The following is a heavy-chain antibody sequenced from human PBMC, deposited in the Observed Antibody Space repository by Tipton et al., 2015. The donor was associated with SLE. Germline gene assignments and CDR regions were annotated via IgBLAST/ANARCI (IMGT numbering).Heavy chain of an antibody. CDR1: GEALGSYF. V-gene: IGHV4-59*08. Sequence: GEALGSYFWTWIRQPPGKGLESIGYIDHSGSTGYNPSLKSRVTMSVDTSNNQFSLKLSSVTAADTAVYYCARHSGGTEWYVYWGQGIRVTVSS. CDR2: IDHSGST. CDR3: ARHSGGTEWYVY. J-gene: IGHJ4*02. D-gene: IGHD3-3*01.